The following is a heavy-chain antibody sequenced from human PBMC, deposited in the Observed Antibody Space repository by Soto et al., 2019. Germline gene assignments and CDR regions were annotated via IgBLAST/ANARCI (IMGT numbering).Heavy chain of an antibody. J-gene: IGHJ5*02. D-gene: IGHD2-15*01. CDR3: ARLAVVAPAANS. Sequence: SETLSLTCSVSGGSISSNSNSWGWIRQPPGKGLDWVGGMFYTGTTYYSPSLKDRVTISVDTSKNSLSLNLTSVTAADTAVYFCARLAVVAPAANSWGQGTLGTGSS. CDR1: GGSISSNSNS. CDR2: MFYTGTT. V-gene: IGHV4-39*02.